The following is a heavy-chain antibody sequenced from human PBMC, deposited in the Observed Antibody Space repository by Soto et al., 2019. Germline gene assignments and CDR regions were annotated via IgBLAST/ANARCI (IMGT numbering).Heavy chain of an antibody. V-gene: IGHV1-69*13. D-gene: IGHD1-26*01. Sequence: GASVKVSCKDSGGTFSSYAISWVRQATGQGLEWMGGIIPIFGTANYAQKFQGRVTITADESTSTAYMELSSLRSEDTAVYYCARNGIVGATTGSLYYYYGMDVWGQGTTVTVSS. CDR2: IIPIFGTA. CDR3: ARNGIVGATTGSLYYYYGMDV. CDR1: GGTFSSYA. J-gene: IGHJ6*02.